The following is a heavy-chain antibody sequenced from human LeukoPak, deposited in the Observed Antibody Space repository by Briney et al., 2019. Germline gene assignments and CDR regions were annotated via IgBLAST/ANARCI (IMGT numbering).Heavy chain of an antibody. V-gene: IGHV1-2*02. J-gene: IGHJ6*03. CDR2: INPNSGGT. CDR3: ASTLFPYTGNYYYYYMDV. CDR1: GYTFTGYY. Sequence: ASVKVSCKASGYTFTGYYMHWVRQAPGQGLEWMGWINPNSGGTNYAQKFQGRVTMTRDTSIRTAYMELSRLRSDDTAVYYCASTLFPYTGNYYYYYMDVWGKGTTVTVSS. D-gene: IGHD3-16*01.